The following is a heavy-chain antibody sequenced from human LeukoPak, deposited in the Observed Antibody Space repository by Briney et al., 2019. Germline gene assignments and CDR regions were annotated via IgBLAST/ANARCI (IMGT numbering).Heavy chain of an antibody. D-gene: IGHD3-10*01. CDR1: GYTFTSYG. CDR2: ISAYNGNT. Sequence: GASVTVSCKASGYTFTSYGISWVRQAPGQGLEWMGWISAYNGNTNYVQKLQGRVTMTTDTSTSTAYMELRSLRSDDTAVYYCARSGSGDVLLWFGELFYFDYWGQGTLVTVSS. J-gene: IGHJ4*02. CDR3: ARSGSGDVLLWFGELFYFDY. V-gene: IGHV1-18*04.